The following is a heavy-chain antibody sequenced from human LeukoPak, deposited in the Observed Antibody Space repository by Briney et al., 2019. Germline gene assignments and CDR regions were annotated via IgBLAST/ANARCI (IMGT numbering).Heavy chain of an antibody. V-gene: IGHV4-59*01. J-gene: IGHJ6*03. CDR1: GGSISSDY. Sequence: SETLSLTCTVSGGSISSDYWSWIRQPPGKGLEWIGYIYYSGSTNYNPSLKSRVTISVDTSKNQFSLKLSSVTAADTAVYYCARVGGMDYYYYMDVWGKGTTVTVSS. CDR2: IYYSGST. CDR3: ARVGGMDYYYYMDV. D-gene: IGHD1-14*01.